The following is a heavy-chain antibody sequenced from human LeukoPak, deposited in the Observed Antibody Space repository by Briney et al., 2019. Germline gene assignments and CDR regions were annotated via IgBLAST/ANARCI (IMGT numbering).Heavy chain of an antibody. Sequence: GGSLRLSCAASGFTFDDYAMHWVRQAPGKGLEWVSLISGDGGSTYYADSVKGRFTISRDNSKNSRYLQMNSLRTEDTALYYCASLDTLDYWGQGTLFSVSS. CDR1: GFTFDDYA. J-gene: IGHJ4*02. D-gene: IGHD5-18*01. CDR2: ISGDGGST. V-gene: IGHV3-43*02. CDR3: ASLDTLDY.